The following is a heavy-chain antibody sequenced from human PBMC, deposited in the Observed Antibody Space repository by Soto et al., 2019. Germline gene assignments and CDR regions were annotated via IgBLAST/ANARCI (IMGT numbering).Heavy chain of an antibody. Sequence: QVHLVQSGAEVTKPGASVKVSCNASGYTFNSYGITWVRQAPGQGLEWMGWISAHNGNTEYAQTLQGRVIVTSDTSSSTSYMELSSLISAVMAVYYCARGRDGDYWGQGALVTVTS. D-gene: IGHD6-6*01. CDR3: ARGRDGDY. J-gene: IGHJ4*02. CDR2: ISAHNGNT. V-gene: IGHV1-18*03. CDR1: GYTFNSYG.